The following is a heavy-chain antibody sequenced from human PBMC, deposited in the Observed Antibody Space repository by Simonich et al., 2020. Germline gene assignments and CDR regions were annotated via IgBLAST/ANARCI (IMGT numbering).Heavy chain of an antibody. Sequence: EVQLVESGGGLVKRGGSRSLSWAASGFTFRSYSMNWVRQVPGKGRDWVSSISSSSNYISYADSVKGRFTISSDNAKTSLYLQMNSLRAEETALYYCARANERDYWGQGTLVTVSS. V-gene: IGHV3-21*01. D-gene: IGHD1-1*01. CDR2: ISSSSNYI. CDR1: GFTFRSYS. CDR3: ARANERDY. J-gene: IGHJ4*02.